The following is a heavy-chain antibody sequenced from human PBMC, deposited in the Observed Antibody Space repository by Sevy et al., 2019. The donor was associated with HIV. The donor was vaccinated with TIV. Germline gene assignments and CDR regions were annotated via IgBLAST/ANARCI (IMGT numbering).Heavy chain of an antibody. CDR3: ASGAYYYASRSQNFDY. D-gene: IGHD3-10*01. Sequence: LSLTCAASGFTFSSYGMHWVRQAPGKGLEWVALIWYDGTNKYYADSVKGRFTISRDNSKNTLYLQMNSRRAEDTAVYYCASGAYYYASRSQNFDYWGPGTLVTVSS. CDR2: IWYDGTNK. CDR1: GFTFSSYG. V-gene: IGHV3-33*01. J-gene: IGHJ4*02.